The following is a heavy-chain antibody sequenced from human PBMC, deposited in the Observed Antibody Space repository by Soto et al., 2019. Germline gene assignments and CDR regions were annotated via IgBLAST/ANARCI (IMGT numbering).Heavy chain of an antibody. CDR3: ARISADSSGYYRFDY. CDR1: GFSLSTSGMC. J-gene: IGHJ4*02. CDR2: IDWDDDK. Sequence: SGPTLVNPTQTLTLTCTFSGFSLSTSGMCVSWIRQPPGKALEWLALIDWDDDKYYSTSLKTRLTISKDTSKNQVVLTMTNMDHVDTATYYCARISADSSGYYRFDYWGQGTLVNVSS. D-gene: IGHD3-22*01. V-gene: IGHV2-70*01.